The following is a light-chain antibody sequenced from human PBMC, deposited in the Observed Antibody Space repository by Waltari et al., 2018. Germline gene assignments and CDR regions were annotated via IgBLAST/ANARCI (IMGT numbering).Light chain of an antibody. Sequence: SYVLTQLSSMSVTPGQRARIVCGGRHIGTNAVHWYQRKAGQAPLLVLHDDDTRPSGILDRFSGTNSGDTATLTISGVEAEDEADYFCQVWDSHTVVFGGETNLTVL. CDR1: HIGTNA. CDR2: DDD. V-gene: IGLV3-21*02. CDR3: QVWDSHTVV. J-gene: IGLJ2*01.